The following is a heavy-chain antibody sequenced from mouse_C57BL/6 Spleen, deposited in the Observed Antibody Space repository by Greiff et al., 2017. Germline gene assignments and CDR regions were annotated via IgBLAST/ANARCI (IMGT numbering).Heavy chain of an antibody. CDR3: ARDLHDYGSSPFDY. Sequence: VQLQESGPGLVKPSQSLSLTCYVTGYSITSGYYCNWIRQFTGNQLAWLGYISYDGSNNYNPSLKNRISIARDTSNNQFLRKLKSVTTEDTATDDCARDLHDYGSSPFDYWGQGTTRTVSS. V-gene: IGHV3-6*01. CDR1: GYSITSGYY. CDR2: ISYDGSN. D-gene: IGHD1-1*01. J-gene: IGHJ2*01.